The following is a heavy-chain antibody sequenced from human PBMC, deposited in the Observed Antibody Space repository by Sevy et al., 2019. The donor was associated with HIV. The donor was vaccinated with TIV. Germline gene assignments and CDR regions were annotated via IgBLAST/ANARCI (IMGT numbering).Heavy chain of an antibody. V-gene: IGHV1-8*01. D-gene: IGHD1-26*01. J-gene: IGHJ1*01. CDR3: ARAPTSGSTFYQH. CDR1: GYTFTTYD. CDR2: MNPNSGNT. Sequence: ASVKVSCKASGYTFTTYDINWVRQATGQGLEWMGWMNPNSGNTGHAQKFQGRVTMTRDTSISTAYMELSSLTSEDMAVYYCARAPTSGSTFYQHWGQGSLVTVSS.